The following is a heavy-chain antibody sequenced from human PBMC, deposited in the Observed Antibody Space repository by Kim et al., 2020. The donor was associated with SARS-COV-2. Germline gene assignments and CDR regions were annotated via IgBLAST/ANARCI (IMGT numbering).Heavy chain of an antibody. CDR3: ATRQSRSLNWFDP. CDR2: YLYSGTT. CDR1: GASITTRAYY. J-gene: IGHJ5*02. D-gene: IGHD6-13*01. Sequence: SETLSLTCTISGASITTRAYYWCWIRQSPGKGLEWLGSYLYSGTTYYNPSLKSRISMSVDTSKNQLSLILSSVTAADTAVYYCATRQSRSLNWFDPWGQGTADSVSS. V-gene: IGHV4-39*01.